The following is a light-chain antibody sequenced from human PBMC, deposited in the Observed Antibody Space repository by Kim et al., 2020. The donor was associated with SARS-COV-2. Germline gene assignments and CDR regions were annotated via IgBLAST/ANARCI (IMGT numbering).Light chain of an antibody. V-gene: IGLV3-19*01. CDR1: RLRSYY. Sequence: ALGQTVRITCQGDRLRSYYATWYQQKPGQAPILVIYGKNNRPSGIPDRFSVSSSGNTASLTITGTQAGDEADYYCNSRDSNDNVVFGGGTQLTVL. CDR2: GKN. J-gene: IGLJ2*01. CDR3: NSRDSNDNVV.